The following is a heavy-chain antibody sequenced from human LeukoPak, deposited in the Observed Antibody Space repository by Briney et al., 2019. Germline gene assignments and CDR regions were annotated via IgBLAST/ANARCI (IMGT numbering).Heavy chain of an antibody. J-gene: IGHJ4*02. CDR3: ARAGTVDY. V-gene: IGHV3-21*01. D-gene: IGHD1-7*01. CDR1: GFTFSSYN. CDR2: ISGSSSYI. Sequence: GGSLRLSCAASGFTFSSYNMNWVRQAPGEGLQWVSSISGSSSYIYYADSVKGRFTISRDNAKNSLYLQMNSLRAEDTAVYYCARAGTVDYWGQGTLVTVSS.